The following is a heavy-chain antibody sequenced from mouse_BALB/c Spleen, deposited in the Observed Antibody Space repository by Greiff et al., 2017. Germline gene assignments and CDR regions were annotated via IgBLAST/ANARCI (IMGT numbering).Heavy chain of an antibody. CDR3: ARGGVRHYAIDY. V-gene: IGHV1S81*02. J-gene: IGHJ4*01. D-gene: IGHD2-14*01. Sequence: QVQLQQPGAELVKPGASVKLSCKASGYAFTSYCMHWVKQRPGQGLEWIGEINPSNGRTNYNEKFKSKATLTVDKSSSTAYMQLSSLTSEDSAVYYCARGGVRHYAIDYWGQGTSVTVSS. CDR1: GYAFTSYC. CDR2: INPSNGRT.